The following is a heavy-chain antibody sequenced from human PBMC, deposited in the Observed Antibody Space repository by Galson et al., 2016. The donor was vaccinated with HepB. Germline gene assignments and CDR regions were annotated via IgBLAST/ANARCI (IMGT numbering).Heavy chain of an antibody. Sequence: SETLSLTCAVFGGSFSDYNWSWIRQPPGKGLEWIGEINHIGTAKYNPSLKSRVTISVDTSKKQFSLKLSSVTAADTAVYYCVRSGHRGSRPWGQGTLVAVSS. D-gene: IGHD3-10*01. V-gene: IGHV4-34*01. J-gene: IGHJ5*02. CDR1: GGSFSDYN. CDR2: INHIGTA. CDR3: VRSGHRGSRP.